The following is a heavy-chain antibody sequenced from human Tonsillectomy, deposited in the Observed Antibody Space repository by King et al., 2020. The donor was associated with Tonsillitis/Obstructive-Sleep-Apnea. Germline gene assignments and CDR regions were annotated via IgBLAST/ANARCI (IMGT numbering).Heavy chain of an antibody. D-gene: IGHD3-22*01. CDR1: GFTFSSYA. Sequence: VQLVESGGGLVEPGGSLRLSCAASGFTFSSYAMSWVRQAPGKGLEWVSAISGSGGSTYYADSVKGRFTISRDNSKNTLYLQMNSLRAEDTAVYYCAKSGRTNYYDSSGADYYYYYGMDVWGQGTTVTVSS. CDR3: AKSGRTNYYDSSGADYYYYYGMDV. CDR2: ISGSGGST. V-gene: IGHV3-23*04. J-gene: IGHJ6*02.